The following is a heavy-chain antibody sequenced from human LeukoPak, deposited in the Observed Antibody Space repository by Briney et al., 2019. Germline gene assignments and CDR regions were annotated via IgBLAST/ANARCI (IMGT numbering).Heavy chain of an antibody. J-gene: IGHJ2*01. CDR2: IKQDGSEK. V-gene: IGHV3-7*01. CDR3: AREGEAEEWGLFGYAGGWYFDL. Sequence: PGGSLRLSCAASGFTFSSYWMSWVRQAPGKGLEWVANIKQDGSEKYYVDSVKGRFTISRDNAKNSLYLQMNSLRAEDTAVYYCAREGEAEEWGLFGYAGGWYFDLWGRGTLVTVSS. D-gene: IGHD2-2*01. CDR1: GFTFSSYW.